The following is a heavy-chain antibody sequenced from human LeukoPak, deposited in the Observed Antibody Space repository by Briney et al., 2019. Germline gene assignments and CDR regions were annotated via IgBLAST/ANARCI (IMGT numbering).Heavy chain of an antibody. CDR2: ISSSGSTI. V-gene: IGHV3-11*01. D-gene: IGHD4-11*01. CDR3: AREDSNYAYYYYGMDV. CDR1: GFTFSDYY. J-gene: IGHJ6*02. Sequence: GGSLRLSCAASGFTFSDYYMSWIRQAPGKGLEWVSYISSSGSTIYYADSVKGRFTISRDNAKNSLYLQMNSLRAEDTAVYYCAREDSNYAYYYYGMDVWGQGTTVTVSS.